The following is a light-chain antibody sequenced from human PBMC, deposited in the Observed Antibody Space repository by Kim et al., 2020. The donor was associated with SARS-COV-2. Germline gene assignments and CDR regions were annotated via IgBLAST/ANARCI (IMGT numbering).Light chain of an antibody. J-gene: IGKJ2*01. CDR2: GAS. V-gene: IGKV3-20*01. CDR1: QSVSSNS. CDR3: QHYGSSSP. Sequence: LSPGERATLSCRASQSVSSNSLAWYQHKAGQPPRLLIYGASNRAIGIPDRFSGSGSGTDFTLTISRLEPEDFAVYYCQHYGSSSPFGQGTKLEI.